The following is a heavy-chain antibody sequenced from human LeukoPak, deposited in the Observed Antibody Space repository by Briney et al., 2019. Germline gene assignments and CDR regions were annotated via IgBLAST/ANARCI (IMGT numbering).Heavy chain of an antibody. J-gene: IGHJ4*02. CDR1: GFTLSSFT. Sequence: GGSLRLSCAASGFTLSSFTMHWDRHNPGKGLEWVAVISYDESQKWYADSVKGRFTISRDISKNTLFLEMDSLRGEDTAVYYCARAYDSSWHNFDYWGQGSLVTVSS. CDR2: ISYDESQK. CDR3: ARAYDSSWHNFDY. D-gene: IGHD6-13*01. V-gene: IGHV3-30-3*01.